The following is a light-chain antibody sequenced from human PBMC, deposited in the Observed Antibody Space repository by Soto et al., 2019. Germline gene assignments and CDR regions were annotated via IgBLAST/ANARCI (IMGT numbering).Light chain of an antibody. J-gene: IGLJ2*01. CDR1: SSNIGNNY. CDR2: DNN. Sequence: QAVVTQPPSVSAAPGQKVTISCSGSSSNIGNNYVSWYQQLPGTAPKLLISDNNKRPSGIPDRFSGSKSGTSATLGITGFQTGDEADYYCGTWDSSLSAVVFGGGTKLTVL. V-gene: IGLV1-51*01. CDR3: GTWDSSLSAVV.